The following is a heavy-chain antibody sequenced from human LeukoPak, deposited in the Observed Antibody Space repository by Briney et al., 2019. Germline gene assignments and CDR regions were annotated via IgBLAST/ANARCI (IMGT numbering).Heavy chain of an antibody. D-gene: IGHD6-6*01. CDR1: GGSISSGSYY. J-gene: IGHJ4*02. CDR2: IYYSGST. V-gene: IGHV4-39*01. Sequence: SETLSLTCTVSGGSISSGSYYWGWIRQPPGKGLEWIGSIYYSGSTYYNPSLKSRVTISVDTSKNQFSLKLSSVTAADTAVYYCARQESIAARGGFDYWGQGTLVTVSS. CDR3: ARQESIAARGGFDY.